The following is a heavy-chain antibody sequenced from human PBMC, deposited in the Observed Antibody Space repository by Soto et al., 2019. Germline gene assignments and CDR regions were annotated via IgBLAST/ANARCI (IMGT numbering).Heavy chain of an antibody. CDR2: IYYSGST. D-gene: IGHD3-10*01. J-gene: IGHJ5*02. Sequence: QVQLQESGPGLVKPSQTLSLTCTVSGGSISSGGYYWSWIRQHPGKGLEWIGYIYYSGSTYYNPSLKSRVTISVDTSKNQCSLKLSSVTAADTAVYYCARTHMVRGFLIGYWFDPWGQGTLVTVSS. V-gene: IGHV4-31*03. CDR1: GGSISSGGYY. CDR3: ARTHMVRGFLIGYWFDP.